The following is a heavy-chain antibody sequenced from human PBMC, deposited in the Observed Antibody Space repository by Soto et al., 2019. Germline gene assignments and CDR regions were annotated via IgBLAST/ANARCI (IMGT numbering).Heavy chain of an antibody. CDR1: GGSISSSSYY. CDR3: ARHLYKCCWYNGGALDI. J-gene: IGHJ3*02. V-gene: IGHV4-39*01. D-gene: IGHD6-13*01. CDR2: IYYSGST. Sequence: PTETLSLTCTVPGGSISSSSYYWGWIRQPPGKGLEWIGSIYYSGSTYYNPSLKSRVTISVDTSKNQFSLKLSSVTAADTAVYYCARHLYKCCWYNGGALDIPGQRTTVT.